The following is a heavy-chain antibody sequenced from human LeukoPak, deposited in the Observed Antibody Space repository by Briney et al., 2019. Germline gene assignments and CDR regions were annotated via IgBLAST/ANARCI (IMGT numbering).Heavy chain of an antibody. J-gene: IGHJ6*03. CDR2: IIPTFDTT. CDR3: ARDWAGYGDYYYYYMDV. CDR1: GGTLSDYT. D-gene: IGHD4-17*01. Sequence: SVKVSCKASGGTLSDYTITWVRQAPRQGLEWMGRIIPTFDTTYYARRFQDRVTITADKSTDTAYMELSSLRSEDTAVYYCARDWAGYGDYYYYYMDVWGKGTPVTVSS. V-gene: IGHV1-69*08.